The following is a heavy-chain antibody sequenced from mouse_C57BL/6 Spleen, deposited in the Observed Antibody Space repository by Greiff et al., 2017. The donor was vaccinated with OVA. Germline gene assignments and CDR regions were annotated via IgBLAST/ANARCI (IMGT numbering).Heavy chain of an antibody. D-gene: IGHD1-1*01. CDR1: GYSFTGYF. J-gene: IGHJ4*01. V-gene: IGHV1-20*01. CDR3: ATTVVATNFPYYYAMDY. CDR2: INPYNGDT. Sequence: DVKLQESGPELVKPGDSVKISCKASGYSFTGYFMNWVMQSHGKSLEWIGRINPYNGDTFYNQKFKGKATLTVDKSSSTAHMELRSLTSEDSAVYYCATTVVATNFPYYYAMDYWGQGTSVTVSS.